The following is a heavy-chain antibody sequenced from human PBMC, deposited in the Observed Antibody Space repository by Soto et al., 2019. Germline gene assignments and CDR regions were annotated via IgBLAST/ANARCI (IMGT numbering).Heavy chain of an antibody. CDR2: ISDDGSNK. D-gene: IGHD3-22*01. CDR3: AKEWVYDSSGWSFDY. V-gene: IGHV3-30*18. CDR1: GFTFSSYG. J-gene: IGHJ4*02. Sequence: QGQLVESGGGVVQPGRSRRLSCAASGFTFSSYGMHWVRQAPGKGLEWVAVISDDGSNKYYADSVKGRFTISRDNSKNTLYLQMNSLRAEDTAVYYCAKEWVYDSSGWSFDYWGQGTLVTVSS.